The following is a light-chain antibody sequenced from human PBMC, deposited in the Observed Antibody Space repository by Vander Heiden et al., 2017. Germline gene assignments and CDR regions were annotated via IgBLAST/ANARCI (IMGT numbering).Light chain of an antibody. V-gene: IGKV1-9*01. CDR3: QQVNSYPIT. CDR2: AAS. J-gene: IGKJ5*01. Sequence: DIQLTPSPSFLSASLGDRVTITCRASPGLSSYLAWYQQKPGKAPKLLIYAASTLQSGVPSRFSGSGSGTEFTLTISSLQPEDFATYYCQQVNSYPITFGQGTQVEIK. CDR1: PGLSSY.